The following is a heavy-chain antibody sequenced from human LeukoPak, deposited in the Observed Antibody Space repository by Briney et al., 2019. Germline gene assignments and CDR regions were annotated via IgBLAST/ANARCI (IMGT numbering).Heavy chain of an antibody. CDR2: INPSGGST. Sequence: ASVKVSCKASGYTFTSYCMHWVRQAPGQGLEWMGIINPSGGSTSYAQKFQGRVTMTRDTSTSTVYMELSSLRSEDTAVYYCARGPTMIVVVTHTASFDYWGQGTLVTVSS. J-gene: IGHJ4*02. CDR3: ARGPTMIVVVTHTASFDY. D-gene: IGHD3-22*01. CDR1: GYTFTSYC. V-gene: IGHV1-46*01.